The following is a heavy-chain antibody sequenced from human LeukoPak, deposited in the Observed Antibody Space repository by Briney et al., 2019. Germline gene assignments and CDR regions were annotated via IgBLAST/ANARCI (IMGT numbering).Heavy chain of an antibody. CDR3: AKDSSTWGNLAGHFDS. Sequence: SETLSLICTVSGGSIVSHYWNWIRQPAGRGLEWIGRFYASGTTNTSPSLKSRVTMSVDTSKNQFSLKLSSVTAADTAVYYCAKDSSTWGNLAGHFDSWGQGTLVTVSS. V-gene: IGHV4-4*07. J-gene: IGHJ4*02. D-gene: IGHD6-13*01. CDR2: FYASGTT. CDR1: GGSIVSHY.